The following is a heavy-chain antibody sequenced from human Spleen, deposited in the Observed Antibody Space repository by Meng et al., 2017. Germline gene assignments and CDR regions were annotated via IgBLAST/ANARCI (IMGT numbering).Heavy chain of an antibody. D-gene: IGHD3-9*01. J-gene: IGHJ5*02. CDR3: ARQLRYFDWFDL. CDR1: GGSNTHSVLY. CDR2: IYHSGTT. V-gene: IGHV4-31*02. Sequence: QEAGPRPVNTQQPPPRSSNISGGSNTHSVLYVSWIRQHPERGLGWIGYIYHSGTTSYPPSLKSRITTSPDTSQNKFSLEVASATAADTAVYYCARQLRYFDWFDLWGQGTLVTVSS.